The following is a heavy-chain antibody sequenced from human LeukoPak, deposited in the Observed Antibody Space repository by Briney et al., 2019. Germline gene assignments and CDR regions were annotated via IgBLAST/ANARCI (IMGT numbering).Heavy chain of an antibody. Sequence: SETLSLTCTVSGASISSYFWSWIRQPPGKGLEWIGYIYYSGSTKYNPSLKSRVTISVDTSKNQFSLKLSAVTAADTAVYYCARHSSGYFYLDYWGQGTLVTVSS. V-gene: IGHV4-59*08. J-gene: IGHJ4*02. D-gene: IGHD3-22*01. CDR3: ARHSSGYFYLDY. CDR1: GASISSYF. CDR2: IYYSGST.